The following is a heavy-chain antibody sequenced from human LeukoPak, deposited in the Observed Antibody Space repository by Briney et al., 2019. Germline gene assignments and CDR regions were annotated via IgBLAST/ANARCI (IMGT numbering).Heavy chain of an antibody. CDR2: IDTKTGNP. CDR3: AIHPSDSSGYFSY. J-gene: IGHJ4*02. D-gene: IGHD3-22*01. V-gene: IGHV7-4-1*02. Sequence: ASVKVSCKASVYTFSSCAINWVRQAPGQGLEYMGWIDTKTGNPTYAQGFTGRFVFSLDTSVSTAYLQISSLKAGDTAVYYCAIHPSDSSGYFSYWGQGALVTVSS. CDR1: VYTFSSCA.